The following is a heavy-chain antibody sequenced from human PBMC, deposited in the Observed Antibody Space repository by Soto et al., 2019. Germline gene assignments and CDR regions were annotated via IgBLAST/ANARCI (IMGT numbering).Heavy chain of an antibody. CDR1: GGSIISGY. CDR3: AGLRGYAGSPIDY. D-gene: IGHD2-15*01. J-gene: IGHJ4*02. CDR2: ISHSGNT. Sequence: PSETLSLTCTVSGGSIISGYWGWIRQPPGKGLEWIGYISHSGNTNYNPSVKSRVTLSVDTPKNQFSLRLSSVTTADTAVYYCAGLRGYAGSPIDYWGQGTLVTVSS. V-gene: IGHV4-59*01.